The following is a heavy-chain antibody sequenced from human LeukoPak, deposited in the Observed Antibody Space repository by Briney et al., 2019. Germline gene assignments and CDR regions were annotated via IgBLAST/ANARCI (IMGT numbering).Heavy chain of an antibody. Sequence: GGSLRLSCAASGFTFSDYYMSWIRQAPGKGLEWVSYISGSSSNTNYADSVKGRFTISRDNAKNSLYLQMNSLRAEDTAVYYCTRHPAEGDYWGQGTLVTVSS. D-gene: IGHD2-15*01. CDR1: GFTFSDYY. CDR2: ISGSSSNT. CDR3: TRHPAEGDY. V-gene: IGHV3-11*03. J-gene: IGHJ4*02.